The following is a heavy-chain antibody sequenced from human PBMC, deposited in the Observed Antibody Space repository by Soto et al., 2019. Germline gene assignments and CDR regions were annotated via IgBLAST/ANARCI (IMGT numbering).Heavy chain of an antibody. CDR3: ACIFSGGYSNGFYYYGMDG. J-gene: IGHJ6*04. CDR1: GCSISSYY. V-gene: IGHV4-59*08. D-gene: IGHD5-18*01. CDR2: IYYSGST. Sequence: PSETLSLTCTVSGCSISSYYWSWIRQPPGKGLEWIGYIYYSGSTNYNPSLKSRVTISVDTSKNQFSLKLSSVTAADTAVYYCACIFSGGYSNGFYYYGMDGWGKAIRV.